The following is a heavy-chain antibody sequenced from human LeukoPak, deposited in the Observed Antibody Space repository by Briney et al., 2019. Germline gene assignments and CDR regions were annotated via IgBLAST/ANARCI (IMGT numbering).Heavy chain of an antibody. CDR3: ARDHSSSSRGSRAFDI. Sequence: SVKVSCKASGGTFSSYAISWVRQAPGQGLEWMGGIIPIFGTANYAQKFQGRVTITTDESTSTAYMELSSLRSEDTAVYYCARDHSSSSRGSRAFDIWGQGTMVTVSS. CDR2: IIPIFGTA. V-gene: IGHV1-69*05. J-gene: IGHJ3*02. CDR1: GGTFSSYA. D-gene: IGHD6-6*01.